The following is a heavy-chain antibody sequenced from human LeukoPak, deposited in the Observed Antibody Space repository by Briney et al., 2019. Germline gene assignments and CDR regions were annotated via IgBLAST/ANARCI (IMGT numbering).Heavy chain of an antibody. CDR3: ARDGEAAAGSVYFQH. V-gene: IGHV4-59*13. J-gene: IGHJ1*01. D-gene: IGHD6-13*01. Sequence: SETPSLTCTVSGGSISSYYWSWIRQPPGKGLEWIGYIYYSGSTNYNPSLKSRVTISVDTSKNQFSLKLSSVTAADTAVYYCARDGEAAAGSVYFQHWGQGTLVTVSS. CDR1: GGSISSYY. CDR2: IYYSGST.